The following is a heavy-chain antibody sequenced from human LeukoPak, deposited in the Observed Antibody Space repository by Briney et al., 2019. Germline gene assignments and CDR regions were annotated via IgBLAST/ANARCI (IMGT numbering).Heavy chain of an antibody. Sequence: ASVKVSCKASGYTFTSYGISWVRQAPGQGLEWMGWISAYNGNTNYAQKLQGRVTMTTDTSTSTAYMELRSLRSDDTAVYYCVRGGSSSWPYYYYYMDVWGKGTTVTVSS. J-gene: IGHJ6*03. CDR1: GYTFTSYG. D-gene: IGHD6-13*01. V-gene: IGHV1-18*01. CDR2: ISAYNGNT. CDR3: VRGGSSSWPYYYYYMDV.